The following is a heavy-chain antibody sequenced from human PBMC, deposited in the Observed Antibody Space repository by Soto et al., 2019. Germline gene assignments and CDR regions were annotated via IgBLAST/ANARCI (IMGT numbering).Heavy chain of an antibody. Sequence: VQLVQSGAEVKKPGASVKVSCEASGYTFTGYYIHWVRQAPGQGLEWMGWINPDSGVTNNAQKFQGRVTMTGDTSISTAYMELSRLRSDDTAVYYCARDTGRSLASARFDDWGQGTLVTVSS. J-gene: IGHJ4*02. CDR3: ARDTGRSLASARFDD. D-gene: IGHD2-8*02. CDR1: GYTFTGYY. V-gene: IGHV1-2*02. CDR2: INPDSGVT.